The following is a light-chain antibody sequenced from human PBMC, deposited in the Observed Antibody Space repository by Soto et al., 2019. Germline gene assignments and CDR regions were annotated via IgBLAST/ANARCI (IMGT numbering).Light chain of an antibody. CDR2: ANN. Sequence: QPVLTQPPSVSGAPGQSVSISCTGSSSNIGAGYDVHWYQHLPGTAPKLLIYANNNRPSGVPDRFSGSKSGTSASLAITGLQAEDEADYYCQSYDSSRSPLYVFGTGTKVTVL. CDR3: QSYDSSRSPLYV. J-gene: IGLJ1*01. CDR1: SSNIGAGYD. V-gene: IGLV1-40*01.